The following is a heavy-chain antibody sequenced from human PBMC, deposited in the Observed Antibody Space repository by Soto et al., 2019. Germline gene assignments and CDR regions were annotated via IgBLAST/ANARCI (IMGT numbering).Heavy chain of an antibody. V-gene: IGHV3-30-3*01. J-gene: IGHJ4*02. CDR1: GFTFSSYG. Sequence: GGSLRLSCAASGFTFSSYGIHWVRQAPGKGLEWVTVMSYDGGNKYYADSVKGRFTISRDNSKNTVYLQMNSLRPEDTAVYYCARGGDYNVLTHLGYFGYWGQGTPVTVSS. D-gene: IGHD3-9*01. CDR2: MSYDGGNK. CDR3: ARGGDYNVLTHLGYFGY.